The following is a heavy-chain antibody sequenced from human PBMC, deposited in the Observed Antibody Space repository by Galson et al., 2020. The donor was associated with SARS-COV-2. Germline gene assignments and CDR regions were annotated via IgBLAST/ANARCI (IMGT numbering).Heavy chain of an antibody. D-gene: IGHD2-15*01. CDR1: GGSISSYH. CDR3: ARGVVFWFDP. V-gene: IGHV4-59*01. CDR2: TYYSGCT. Sequence: SETLSPICTVSGGSISSYHWSWIRQPPGKALELIGHTYYSGCTNYNPSLKSRVIISLDTSKDQFSLKLSSVTAADTAVYYCARGVVFWFDPWGQGTLVTVSS. J-gene: IGHJ5*02.